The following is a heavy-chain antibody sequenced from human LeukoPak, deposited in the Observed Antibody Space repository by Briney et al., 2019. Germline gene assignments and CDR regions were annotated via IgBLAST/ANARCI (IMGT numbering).Heavy chain of an antibody. V-gene: IGHV3-30-3*01. D-gene: IGHD5-24*01. Sequence: GGSLRLSCAASGFTFSSYAMHWVRQAPGKGLEWVAVISYDGSNKYYADSVKGRFTISRDNAKNSLYLQMNSLRAEDTAVYYCARDKLDGYIDYWGQGTLVTVSS. CDR1: GFTFSSYA. J-gene: IGHJ4*02. CDR2: ISYDGSNK. CDR3: ARDKLDGYIDY.